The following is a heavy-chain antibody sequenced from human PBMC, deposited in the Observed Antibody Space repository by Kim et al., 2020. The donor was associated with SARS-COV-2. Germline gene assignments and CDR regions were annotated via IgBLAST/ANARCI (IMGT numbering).Heavy chain of an antibody. J-gene: IGHJ2*01. CDR1: GYTFTSYA. D-gene: IGHD6-19*01. CDR3: ARAADFTSGPGWYFDL. Sequence: ASVKVSCKASGYTFTSYAVNWVRQAPGQRLQWMGWINTKTGNPRYAQDFTGRFVFSLDTTVNTTYLQISSLRGEDNAVYYCARAADFTSGPGWYFDLWGRGTLVTVSS. CDR2: INTKTGNP. V-gene: IGHV7-4-1*02.